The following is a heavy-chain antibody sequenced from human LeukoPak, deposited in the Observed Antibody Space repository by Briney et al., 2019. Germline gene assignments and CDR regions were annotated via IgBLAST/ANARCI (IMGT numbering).Heavy chain of an antibody. CDR2: MNPKTGNT. Sequence: ASVKVSCKASGYIFPNYDIDWVRPATGQGLEWVGWMNPKTGNTGYAQKFQSRVTMTKDTATTAADMELSSLRLEDSALYYCARDNYPYGLDFWRQAATVTVSS. CDR3: ARDNYPYGLDF. J-gene: IGHJ6*01. D-gene: IGHD1-1*01. CDR1: GYIFPNYD. V-gene: IGHV1-8*01.